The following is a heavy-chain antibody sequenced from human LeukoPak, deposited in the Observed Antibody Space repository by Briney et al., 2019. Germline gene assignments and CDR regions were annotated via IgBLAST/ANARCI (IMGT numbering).Heavy chain of an antibody. CDR1: GFTFNTYG. CDR3: VRGAYSSSWLNFDY. CDR2: IPYDGSNK. J-gene: IGHJ4*02. Sequence: PGGTLRLSCAAAGFTFNTYGMSWVRQAPGKGLEWVALIPYDGSNKYYADSVKGRFTVSRDNSKNTLYLQMNSLRAEDTAVYYCVRGAYSSSWLNFDYWGQGTLVTVSS. V-gene: IGHV3-30*03. D-gene: IGHD6-13*01.